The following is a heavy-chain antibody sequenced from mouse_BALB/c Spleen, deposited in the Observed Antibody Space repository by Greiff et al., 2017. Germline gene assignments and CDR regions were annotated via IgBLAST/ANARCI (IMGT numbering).Heavy chain of an antibody. D-gene: IGHD1-1*01. V-gene: IGHV3-6*02. CDR3: ARVTTVVGHAMDY. Sequence: EVKLMESGPGLVKPSQSLSLTCSVTGYSITSGYYWNWIRQFPGNKLEWMGYISYDGSNNYNPSLKNRISLTRDTSKNQFFLKLNSVTTEDTATYYCARVTTVVGHAMDYWGQGTSVTVSS. CDR2: ISYDGSN. CDR1: GYSITSGYY. J-gene: IGHJ4*01.